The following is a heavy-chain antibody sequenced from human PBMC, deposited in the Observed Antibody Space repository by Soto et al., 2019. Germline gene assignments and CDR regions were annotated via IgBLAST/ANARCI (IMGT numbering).Heavy chain of an antibody. CDR2: ITPFKSGT. V-gene: IGHV1-45*02. CDR3: ARSPFAGSDAFDI. J-gene: IGHJ3*02. D-gene: IGHD1-1*01. CDR1: GYTFTFRY. Sequence: SVKVSCKASGYTFTFRYLHWVRQAPGQALEWMGWITPFKSGTNYAQKFQDRVTITRDRSVSTAYMELSNLRSDDTAMYYCARSPFAGSDAFDIWGQGTMVTVSS.